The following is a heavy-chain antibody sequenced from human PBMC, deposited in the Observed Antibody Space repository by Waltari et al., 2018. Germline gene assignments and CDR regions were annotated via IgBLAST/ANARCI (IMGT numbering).Heavy chain of an antibody. CDR1: GFSVSTNH. Sequence: EVQLVETGGGLIQPGGSLRLSCAVSGFSVSTNHVSWVRQAPGKGLYGVSTIYNVGSTYFADSVKGRFTISRDNSKNTVYLQMNSLRADDTAVYYCMAYGDYSYWGQGTLVTVSS. D-gene: IGHD5-12*01. CDR3: MAYGDYSY. CDR2: IYNVGST. J-gene: IGHJ4*02. V-gene: IGHV3-53*02.